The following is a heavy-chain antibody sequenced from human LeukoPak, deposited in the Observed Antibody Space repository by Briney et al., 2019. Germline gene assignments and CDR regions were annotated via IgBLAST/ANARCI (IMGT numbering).Heavy chain of an antibody. J-gene: IGHJ3*02. V-gene: IGHV3-21*01. D-gene: IGHD4-17*01. Sequence: GGSLRLPCAASGFTFSSYSMNWVRQAPGKGLEWVSSISSSSSYIYYADSVKGRFTISRDNAKSSLYLQMNSLRAEDTAVYYCGVYGDRDAFDIWGQGTMVTVSS. CDR3: GVYGDRDAFDI. CDR2: ISSSSSYI. CDR1: GFTFSSYS.